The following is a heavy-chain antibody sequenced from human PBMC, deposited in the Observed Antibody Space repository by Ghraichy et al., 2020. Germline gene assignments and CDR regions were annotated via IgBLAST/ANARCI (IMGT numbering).Heavy chain of an antibody. V-gene: IGHV3-48*02. Sequence: GGSLRLSCAASVLTFSNDPMNWVRQAPGKGLEWVSYINADSGAIYYADSVKGRFTISRDNAQNSLYLQMNSLRDEDTAVYYCARQHRARSSGWDWGQGTLVTVTS. CDR3: ARQHRARSSGWD. CDR1: VLTFSNDP. D-gene: IGHD3-22*01. CDR2: INADSGAI. J-gene: IGHJ1*01.